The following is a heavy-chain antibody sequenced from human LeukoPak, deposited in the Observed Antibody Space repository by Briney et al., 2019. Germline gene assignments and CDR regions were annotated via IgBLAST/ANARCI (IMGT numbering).Heavy chain of an antibody. D-gene: IGHD3-22*01. CDR3: ARDLPDPQYYYDSSGPNAFDI. V-gene: IGHV1-8*01. J-gene: IGHJ3*02. Sequence: ASVKVSCKASGYTFTSYDINWVRQATGQGLEWMGWMNPNSGNTGYAQKFQGRVTITRDTSASTAYMELSSLRSEDTAVYYCARDLPDPQYYYDSSGPNAFDIWGQGTMVTVSS. CDR2: MNPNSGNT. CDR1: GYTFTSYD.